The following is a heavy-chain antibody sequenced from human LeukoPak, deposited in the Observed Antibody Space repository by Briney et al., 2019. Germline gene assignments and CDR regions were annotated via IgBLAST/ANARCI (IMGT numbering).Heavy chain of an antibody. V-gene: IGHV4-4*07. J-gene: IGHJ2*01. D-gene: IGHD2-2*01. CDR1: GGSISSYY. Sequence: SETLSLTCTVSGGSISSYYWSWIRQPAGEGLEWIGRVYSSGTTNYNPSLQSRVSMSVDSSKNEFSLKLNSVTAADTAVYYCARGRYCTTTSCTYWYFDLWGRGTLVTVSS. CDR3: ARGRYCTTTSCTYWYFDL. CDR2: VYSSGTT.